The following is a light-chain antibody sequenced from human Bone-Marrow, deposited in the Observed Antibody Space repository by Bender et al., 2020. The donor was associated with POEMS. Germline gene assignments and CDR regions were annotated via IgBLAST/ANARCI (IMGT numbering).Light chain of an antibody. J-gene: IGLJ3*02. V-gene: IGLV3-25*03. CDR2: KDN. CDR1: VLPKKY. Sequence: SYELTQPPSVSVSPGQTARITCSADVLPKKYVYWYQQRPGQAPVLVIYKDNERPSGIPERFSGSSSGTTVTLTISGVQAEDEADYYCQSADTSGTWVFGGGTKLTVL. CDR3: QSADTSGTWV.